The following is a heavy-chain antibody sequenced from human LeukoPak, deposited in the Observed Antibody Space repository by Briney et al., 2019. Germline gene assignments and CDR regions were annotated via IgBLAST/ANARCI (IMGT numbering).Heavy chain of an antibody. V-gene: IGHV4-30-4*01. J-gene: IGHJ3*02. CDR1: GGSISRGDFY. Sequence: SETLSLTCTVSGGSISRGDFYWSWIRQPPGKGLEWVGYIYYNGNTYYNPSLKSRLIISRDTSKNQFSLKLSSVTAADTAVYYCAREDEIVATSGAFDIWGQGTMVTVSS. CDR3: AREDEIVATSGAFDI. CDR2: IYYNGNT. D-gene: IGHD5-12*01.